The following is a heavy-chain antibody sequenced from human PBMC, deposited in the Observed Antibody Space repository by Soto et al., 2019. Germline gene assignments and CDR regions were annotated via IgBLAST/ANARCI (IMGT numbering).Heavy chain of an antibody. CDR1: GFTFSSYW. CDR3: ARGSSWLPLTM. CDR2: ISGDGSST. D-gene: IGHD6-13*01. J-gene: IGHJ4*02. V-gene: IGHV3-74*01. Sequence: GGSLRLSCAASGFTFSSYWMHWVRQAPGKGLVWVSHISGDGSSTSYVDSVKGRFTNSRDNAKSTLFLQMNSLRAEDTAVYYCARGSSWLPLTMWGQGTLVTVSS.